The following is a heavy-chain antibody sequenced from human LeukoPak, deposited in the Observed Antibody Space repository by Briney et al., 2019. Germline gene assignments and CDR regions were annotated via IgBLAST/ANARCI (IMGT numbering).Heavy chain of an antibody. CDR1: SDSISSGSFY. V-gene: IGHV4-39*01. CDR2: IHYSVAT. D-gene: IGHD4-17*01. Sequence: SETLSLTCTVSSDSISSGSFYWGWSRQSQGKGLEWIVSIHYSVATVHNPSLKSRVTISVATSKNQFSLRLTSVTAADTSVYYCARQDDQDHGVPNWFDPCGHGTLVTVSS. CDR3: ARQDDQDHGVPNWFDP. J-gene: IGHJ5*02.